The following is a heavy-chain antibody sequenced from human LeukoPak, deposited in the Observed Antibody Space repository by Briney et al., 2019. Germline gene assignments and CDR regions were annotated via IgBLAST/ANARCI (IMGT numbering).Heavy chain of an antibody. Sequence: ASVKVSCKASGYTFTGYYMHWVRQAPGQGLEWMGWINPNSGGTNYAQKFQGRVTMTRDTSISTAYMELSRLRSDDTAVYYCVRDSDYGDGFDPWGQGTLVTVSS. CDR3: VRDSDYGDGFDP. D-gene: IGHD4-17*01. CDR2: INPNSGGT. CDR1: GYTFTGYY. V-gene: IGHV1-2*02. J-gene: IGHJ5*02.